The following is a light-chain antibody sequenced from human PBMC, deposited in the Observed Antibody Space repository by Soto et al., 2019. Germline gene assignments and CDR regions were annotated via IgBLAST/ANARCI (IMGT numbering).Light chain of an antibody. V-gene: IGLV2-14*01. CDR2: DVS. CDR3: SSYTTSTTYV. J-gene: IGLJ1*01. Sequence: QSVPTQPASVSGSPGQSITISCTGTSSDVGAYNYVSWYQQYPGKAPKLMIYDVSNRPSGVSNRFSGSKSGNTASLTISGLQAEDEADYYCSSYTTSTTYVFGTGTKVTVL. CDR1: SSDVGAYNY.